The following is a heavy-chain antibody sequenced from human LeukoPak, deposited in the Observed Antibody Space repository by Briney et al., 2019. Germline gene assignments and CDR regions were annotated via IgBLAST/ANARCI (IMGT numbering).Heavy chain of an antibody. CDR3: ARPHYYDSSGYYFDY. V-gene: IGHV4-34*01. D-gene: IGHD3-22*01. CDR1: GGSFSGYY. J-gene: IGHJ4*02. Sequence: SETLSLTCAVYGGSFSGYYWSWIRQPPGKGLEWIGEINHSGSTNYNPSLKSRVTISVDTSKNQFSLKLSSVTAADTAVYYCARPHYYDSSGYYFDYWGQGTLVTVSS. CDR2: INHSGST.